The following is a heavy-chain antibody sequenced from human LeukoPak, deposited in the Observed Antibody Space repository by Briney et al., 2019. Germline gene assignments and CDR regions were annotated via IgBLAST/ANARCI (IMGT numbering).Heavy chain of an antibody. Sequence: HPGGSLRLSCAASGFTSSSYAMHWVRQAPGKGLEWVAVISYDGSNKYYADSVKGRFTISRDKNTLYLQMNSLRAEDTAVYYCARTPVVRGVSWDYWGQGTLVTVSS. CDR1: GFTSSSYA. CDR2: ISYDGSNK. V-gene: IGHV3-30*04. J-gene: IGHJ4*02. D-gene: IGHD3-10*01. CDR3: ARTPVVRGVSWDY.